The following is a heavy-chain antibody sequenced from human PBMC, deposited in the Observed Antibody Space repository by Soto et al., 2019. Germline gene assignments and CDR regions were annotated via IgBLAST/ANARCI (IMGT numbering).Heavy chain of an antibody. CDR2: ITAGGFNT. D-gene: IGHD5-12*01. J-gene: IGHJ4*02. V-gene: IGHV3-23*01. CDR3: AKNIGGFSGYANFDY. CDR1: GFTFSNDD. Sequence: QSGGSLRLSCVASGFTFSNDDLSWVRQASGKGLEWVSAITAGGFNTYYADSVKGRFTISRDNSKNTLYLQMNSLRAEDTAVYYCAKNIGGFSGYANFDYWGQGTLVTVSS.